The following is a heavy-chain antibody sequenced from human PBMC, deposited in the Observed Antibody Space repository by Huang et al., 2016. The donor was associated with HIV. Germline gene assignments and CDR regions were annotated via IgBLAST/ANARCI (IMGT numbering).Heavy chain of an antibody. J-gene: IGHJ5*02. Sequence: QLQLQESGPGLVKPSETLSLTCTVSGDSISSTSYFWGWIRQPPGKGLEWIGSIYYRGSTFYNPSLKSRVTISVDTAKNQFSLKLISVSAADTAVYYCVRPSVRRFWFDPWGQGTQVTVSS. V-gene: IGHV4-39*01. CDR2: IYYRGST. CDR1: GDSISSTSYF. CDR3: VRPSVRRFWFDP. D-gene: IGHD3-10*01.